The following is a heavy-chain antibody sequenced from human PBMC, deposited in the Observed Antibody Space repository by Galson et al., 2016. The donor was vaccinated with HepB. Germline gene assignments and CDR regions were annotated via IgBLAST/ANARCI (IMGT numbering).Heavy chain of an antibody. V-gene: IGHV1-69*01. CDR2: ITPVFGTA. J-gene: IGHJ6*02. CDR3: ARYTPETVRNPHIVGPTSYYYGLDV. CDR1: GGTFSYYA. D-gene: IGHD1-26*01. Sequence: SCKASGGTFSYYAIIWVRQAPGQGLECMGGITPVFGTANYPQKFQGRVSITADQSTSTAYMELSSLRSEDTAVYYCARYTPETVRNPHIVGPTSYYYGLDVWGQGTTVTVSS.